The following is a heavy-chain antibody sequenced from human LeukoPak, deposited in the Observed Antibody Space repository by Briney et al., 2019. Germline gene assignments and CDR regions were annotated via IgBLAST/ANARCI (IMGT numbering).Heavy chain of an antibody. D-gene: IGHD6-19*01. CDR1: GYTFTSYG. CDR3: ARDGTPGIAVASPISYYWFDP. CDR2: ISAYNGNT. Sequence: ASVKVSCKASGYTFTSYGISWVRQAPGQGLEWMGWISAYNGNTNYAQKFQGRVTMTRDTSIRTAYMELSRLRSDDTAVYYCARDGTPGIAVASPISYYWFDPWGQGTLVTVSS. J-gene: IGHJ5*02. V-gene: IGHV1-18*01.